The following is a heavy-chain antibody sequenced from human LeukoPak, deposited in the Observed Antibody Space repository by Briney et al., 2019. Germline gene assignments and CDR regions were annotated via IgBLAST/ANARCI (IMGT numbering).Heavy chain of an antibody. J-gene: IGHJ6*04. Sequence: GGSLRLSCGASGFTFSSYSMNWVRQAPGKGLEWVSSISGISSYIYYADSVKGRFTISRDNAKNSLYLQMNSLRAEDTAVYYCAELGITMIGGVWGKGTTVTISS. V-gene: IGHV3-21*01. CDR1: GFTFSSYS. CDR3: AELGITMIGGV. D-gene: IGHD3-10*02. CDR2: ISGISSYI.